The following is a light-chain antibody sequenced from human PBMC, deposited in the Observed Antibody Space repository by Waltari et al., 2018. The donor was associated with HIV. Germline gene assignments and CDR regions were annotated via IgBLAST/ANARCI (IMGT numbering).Light chain of an antibody. CDR2: MNN. V-gene: IGLV1-44*01. Sequence: HSVLTQPPSASGPPGQTVIISCSGNTSNIANNDVTWYQHFPGSAPKLLIYMNNYRPSGVPDRFAGSRSGTSASLTISGLQIEDEAQYYCATWDDSLNGVFGAGTRLTVL. CDR3: ATWDDSLNGV. J-gene: IGLJ3*02. CDR1: TSNIANND.